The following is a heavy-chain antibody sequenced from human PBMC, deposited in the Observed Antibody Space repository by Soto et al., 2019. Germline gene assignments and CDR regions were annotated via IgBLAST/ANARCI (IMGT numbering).Heavy chain of an antibody. CDR3: AKGSPISVAGTT. CDR1: GFTFSGYA. D-gene: IGHD6-19*01. J-gene: IGHJ5*02. CDR2: INSGGTT. Sequence: EVQLLESGGGLVQPGGSLRLSCAASGFTFSGYAMSWVRQAPGKGLEWVSAINSGGTTYYAVSVKGRFTISRDNSKNALYLQMNSLTAEDTAIYYCAKGSPISVAGTTWGQGTLVTVSS. V-gene: IGHV3-23*01.